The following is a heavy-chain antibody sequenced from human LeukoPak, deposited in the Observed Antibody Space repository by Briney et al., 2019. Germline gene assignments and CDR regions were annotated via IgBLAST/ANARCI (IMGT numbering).Heavy chain of an antibody. CDR1: GFTFNRFW. J-gene: IGHJ3*02. V-gene: IGHV3-74*01. CDR2: ILSDGSRT. CDR3: AREDVDITVATSGAFDI. D-gene: IGHD6-19*01. Sequence: GGSLRLSCAASGFTFNRFWMHWVRQAPGKGLVWVPRILSDGSRTNYADSVKGRFTISRDNAKNTLYLQRNSLRAEDTALYYCAREDVDITVATSGAFDIWGQGTMVTVFS.